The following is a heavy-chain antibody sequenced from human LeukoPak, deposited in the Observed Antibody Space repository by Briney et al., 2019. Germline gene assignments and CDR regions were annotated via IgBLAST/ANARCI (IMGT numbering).Heavy chain of an antibody. CDR2: IYYSGST. CDR3: ARSVWPAGSTYFDY. D-gene: IGHD1-14*01. J-gene: IGHJ4*02. CDR1: GGSISSSSYY. Sequence: SETLSLTCTVSGGSISSSSYYWGWIRQPPGKGLEWIGSIYYSGSTYYNPSLKSRVTISVDTSKNQFSLKLSSVTVADTAVYYCARSVWPAGSTYFDYWGQGTLVTVSS. V-gene: IGHV4-39*01.